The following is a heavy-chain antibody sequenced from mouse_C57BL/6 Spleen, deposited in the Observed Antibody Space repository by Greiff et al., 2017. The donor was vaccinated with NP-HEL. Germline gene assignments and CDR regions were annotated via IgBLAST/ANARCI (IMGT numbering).Heavy chain of an antibody. CDR1: GFTFSSYT. CDR3: ARQDYYGSSLFDY. Sequence: EVKVEESGGGLVKPGGSLKLSCAASGFTFSSYTMSWVRQTPEKRLEWVATISGGGGNTYYPDSVKGRFTISRDNAKNTLYLQMSSLRSEDTALYYCARQDYYGSSLFDYWGQGTTLTVSS. D-gene: IGHD1-1*01. CDR2: ISGGGGNT. J-gene: IGHJ2*01. V-gene: IGHV5-9*01.